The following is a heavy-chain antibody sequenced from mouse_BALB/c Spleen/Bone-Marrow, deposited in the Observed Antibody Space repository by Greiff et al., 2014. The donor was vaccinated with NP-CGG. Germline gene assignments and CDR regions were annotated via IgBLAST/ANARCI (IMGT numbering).Heavy chain of an antibody. CDR2: ISGGGSYT. Sequence: LQQSGPGLVQPSQSLSITCTVSGFSLTNSGVHWVRQTPEKRLEWVATISGGGSYTFYSDSVKGRFTISRDNAKNNLYLQPSSLRSEDTALYYCARHAYYDQTEVSFVYWGQGTLVTVSA. CDR3: ARHAYYDQTEVSFVY. J-gene: IGHJ3*01. CDR1: GFSLTNSG. D-gene: IGHD2-4*01. V-gene: IGHV5-9-2*01.